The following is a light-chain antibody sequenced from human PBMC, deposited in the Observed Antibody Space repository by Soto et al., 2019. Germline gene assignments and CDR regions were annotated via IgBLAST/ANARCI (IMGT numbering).Light chain of an antibody. J-gene: IGKJ4*01. Sequence: DIQMTQSPSSLSASEGDRVTITCQSSHDVSRNLNWFQQKPGEAPQLLIYDASNLERGVTSRFSGSGSGTDFTLTISSLQPDDVATYYCQQYNSMLSFGGGTEVEIK. CDR1: HDVSRN. CDR3: QQYNSMLS. CDR2: DAS. V-gene: IGKV1-33*01.